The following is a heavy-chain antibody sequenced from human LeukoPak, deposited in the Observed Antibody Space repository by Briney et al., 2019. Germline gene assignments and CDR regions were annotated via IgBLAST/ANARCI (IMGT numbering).Heavy chain of an antibody. J-gene: IGHJ4*02. CDR1: GFTFNSYV. V-gene: IGHV3-23*01. D-gene: IGHD6-19*01. CDR3: AKDQGSGWYYFDY. CDR2: INGGGGNT. Sequence: GGSLRLSCAASGFTFNSYVMSWVRQAPGKGLEWVSAINGGGGNTYYADSVKGRFTISRDNSKNTLYLQMNSLRAEDTAVYYCAKDQGSGWYYFDYWGQGTLVTVSS.